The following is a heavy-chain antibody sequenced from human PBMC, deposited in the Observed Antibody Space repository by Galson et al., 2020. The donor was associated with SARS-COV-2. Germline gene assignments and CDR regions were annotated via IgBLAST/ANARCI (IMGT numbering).Heavy chain of an antibody. J-gene: IGHJ4*02. V-gene: IGHV4-34*01. D-gene: IGHD3-10*01. CDR3: ARGGFRVWFHKRAFDY. CDR1: GGSFSGYY. Sequence: SETLSLTCAVYGGSFSGYYWSWIRQPPGKGLEWIGEINHNGSTNYNPSLKSRVTISVDTSKNQFSLKLSSVTAADTAVYFCARGGFRVWFHKRAFDYWGQGTLVTVSS. CDR2: INHNGST.